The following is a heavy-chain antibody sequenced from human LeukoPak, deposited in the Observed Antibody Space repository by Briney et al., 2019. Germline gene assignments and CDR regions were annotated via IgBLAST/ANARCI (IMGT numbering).Heavy chain of an antibody. V-gene: IGHV3-23*01. Sequence: GGSLRLSCAASGFTFSSYAMSWVRQAPGKGLEWISAISGSGGSTYYADSVKGRFTISRDNSKNTLYLQMNSLRAEDTAVYYCAKGASGSSYYHYMDVWGKGTTVMISS. CDR1: GFTFSSYA. J-gene: IGHJ6*03. CDR2: ISGSGGST. D-gene: IGHD2-15*01. CDR3: AKGASGSSYYHYMDV.